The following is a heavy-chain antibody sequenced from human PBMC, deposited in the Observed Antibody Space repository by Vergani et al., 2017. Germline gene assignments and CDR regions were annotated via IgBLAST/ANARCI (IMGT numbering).Heavy chain of an antibody. J-gene: IGHJ6*02. CDR1: GGSINSHNYY. CDR2: IHTSGST. Sequence: QVQLQESGPGLVKPSQTLSLTCTVSGGSINSHNYYWSWIRQPAGKGLEWIGRIHTSGSTNYNPSLKSRVTMSEDTSKNQFSLNLTSVTAADTAVYYCARFLTGTTIYYYYGMDVWGQGTTVTVSS. V-gene: IGHV4-61*02. CDR3: ARFLTGTTIYYYYGMDV. D-gene: IGHD1-20*01.